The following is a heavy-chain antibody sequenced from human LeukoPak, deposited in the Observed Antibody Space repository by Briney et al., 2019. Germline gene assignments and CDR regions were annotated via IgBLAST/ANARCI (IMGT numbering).Heavy chain of an antibody. D-gene: IGHD1-26*01. J-gene: IGHJ4*02. Sequence: ASVKVSCKVSGYTLTELSMHWVRQAPGKGLEWMGGFDPEDGETIYAQKFQGRVTMTEDTSTDTAYMDLNSLRSDDTAVYYCARAGPFYTGNYLGYWGQGTLVTVSS. CDR1: GYTLTELS. V-gene: IGHV1-24*01. CDR2: FDPEDGET. CDR3: ARAGPFYTGNYLGY.